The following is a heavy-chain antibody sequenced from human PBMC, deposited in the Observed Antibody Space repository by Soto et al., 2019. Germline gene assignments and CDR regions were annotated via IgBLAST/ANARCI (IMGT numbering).Heavy chain of an antibody. V-gene: IGHV1-69*12. J-gene: IGHJ4*02. CDR3: VRFLAIPGYPDN. D-gene: IGHD5-12*01. CDR1: GGTFSSYA. CDR2: IVPIVDTS. Sequence: QVQLVQSGAEVRQPASSVKVSCKTSGGTFSSYAISWVRQAPGQGLEWMGGIVPIVDTSTYAQKFQGRVTITEDESTSTVYMELSSLRSDDTAVYYCVRFLAIPGYPDNWGQGTLVTVSS.